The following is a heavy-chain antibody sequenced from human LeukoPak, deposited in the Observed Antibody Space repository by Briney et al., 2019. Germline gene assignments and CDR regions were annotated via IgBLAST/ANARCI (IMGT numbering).Heavy chain of an antibody. Sequence: GGSLRLSCAASGFTVSSNYMSWVRQAPGKGLEWVSVIYSGGSTYYADSVKGRFTISRDNSKNTLYLQMNSLRAEDTAVYYCARGGSVTSYLGEHYGMDVWGQGATVTVSS. V-gene: IGHV3-66*01. CDR2: IYSGGST. D-gene: IGHD3-16*02. CDR3: ARGGSVTSYLGEHYGMDV. CDR1: GFTVSSNY. J-gene: IGHJ6*02.